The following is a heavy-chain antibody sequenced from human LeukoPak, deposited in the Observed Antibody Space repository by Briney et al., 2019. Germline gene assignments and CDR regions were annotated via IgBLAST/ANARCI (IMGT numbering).Heavy chain of an antibody. Sequence: AGGSLALSCAASGLTFSSYAMSWVRPAPRKGLEWVSAISGRGGSTYYADSVKGRFTISRDNSKNTLYLQMNSLRAEDTAVYYCAKDLRGLSTLYYYYMDVWGKGTTVTVSS. V-gene: IGHV3-23*01. D-gene: IGHD3-16*02. J-gene: IGHJ6*03. CDR1: GLTFSSYA. CDR2: ISGRGGST. CDR3: AKDLRGLSTLYYYYMDV.